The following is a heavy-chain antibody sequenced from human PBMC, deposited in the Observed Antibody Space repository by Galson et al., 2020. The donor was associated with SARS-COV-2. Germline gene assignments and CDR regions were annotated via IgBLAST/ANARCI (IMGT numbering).Heavy chain of an antibody. J-gene: IGHJ5*02. Sequence: GESLKISCAASGFTFSDYYMSWIRQAPGKGLEWVSYISSIGSTIYYADSVKGRFTISRDNAKNSLYLQMNSLRAEDTAVYYCARVEGRIVVVPAAQHNWFDPWGQGTLVTVSS. D-gene: IGHD2-2*01. V-gene: IGHV3-11*01. CDR1: GFTFSDYY. CDR3: ARVEGRIVVVPAAQHNWFDP. CDR2: ISSIGSTI.